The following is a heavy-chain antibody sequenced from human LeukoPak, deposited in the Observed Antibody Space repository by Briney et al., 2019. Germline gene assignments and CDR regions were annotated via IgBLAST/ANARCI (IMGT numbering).Heavy chain of an antibody. V-gene: IGHV1-18*01. J-gene: IGHJ5*02. D-gene: IGHD2-8*02. Sequence: GASVKVSCKTSGYTFTTYGISWVRQAPGQGLEWMGWISTQTGKTAYAQKLQGRVTLTADTSTSTVYMELRSLRSDDTAVYYCARGWYCPGSICYNRFDPWGQGTPVTVSS. CDR2: ISTQTGKT. CDR3: ARGWYCPGSICYNRFDP. CDR1: GYTFTTYG.